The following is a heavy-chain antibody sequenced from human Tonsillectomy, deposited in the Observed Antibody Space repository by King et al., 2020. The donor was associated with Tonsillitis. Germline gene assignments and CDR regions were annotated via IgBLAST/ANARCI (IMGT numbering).Heavy chain of an antibody. D-gene: IGHD6-13*01. CDR2: IISSSSAI. Sequence: DAQLVQSGGGLVQPGGSLRLSCAASGFTFSTYSMNWVRQAPGKGLEWVSYIISSSSAIYYADSVKGRFTISRDNAKNSLYLQMNSLRAEDTAVYYCARGGRSWYWYFDLWGRGTLVTVSS. CDR3: ARGGRSWYWYFDL. CDR1: GFTFSTYS. J-gene: IGHJ2*01. V-gene: IGHV3-48*01.